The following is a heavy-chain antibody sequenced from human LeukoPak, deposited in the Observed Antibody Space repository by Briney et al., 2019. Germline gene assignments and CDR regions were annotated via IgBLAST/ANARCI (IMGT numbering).Heavy chain of an antibody. CDR1: GYSISSGYY. CDR2: ISHSGTT. D-gene: IGHD3-22*01. V-gene: IGHV4-38-2*02. J-gene: IGHJ4*02. Sequence: PSETLSLTCTVSGYSISSGYYWGWIRQPPGRGLEWIGSISHSGTTFYNPSLKSRVTISVDTSKNQFSLKLSSVTAADTAVYYCARGLRITMIVVAPHPFDYWGQGTLVTVSS. CDR3: ARGLRITMIVVAPHPFDY.